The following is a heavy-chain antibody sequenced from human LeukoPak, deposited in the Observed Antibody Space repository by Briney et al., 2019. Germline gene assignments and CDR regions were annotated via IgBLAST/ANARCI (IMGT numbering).Heavy chain of an antibody. D-gene: IGHD2-21*02. Sequence: SVTVSFTSSGGTFTIYAISWVRQAPGPGLEWMGGIIPIFGTANYAQKFQGRVTITADESTSTAYMELSSLRSEDTAVYYCARGRCGGDCYSDYYYYGMDVWGQGTTVTVSS. CDR1: GGTFTIYA. V-gene: IGHV1-69*01. CDR3: ARGRCGGDCYSDYYYYGMDV. CDR2: IIPIFGTA. J-gene: IGHJ6*02.